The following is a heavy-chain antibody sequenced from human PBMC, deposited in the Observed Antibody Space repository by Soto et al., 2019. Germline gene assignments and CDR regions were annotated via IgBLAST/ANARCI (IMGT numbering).Heavy chain of an antibody. V-gene: IGHV3-74*01. J-gene: IGHJ4*02. D-gene: IGHD1-26*01. CDR1: GFTFNTHW. CDR2: IYFDGITT. Sequence: EVPLVESGAGVVQPGGSLRLSCTASGFTFNTHWMHCVRQAPGKGLVWVSRIYFDGITTNYADSVKGRLTVSRDNAKNTVYLHVNTLRDEDTAVYYCASGGAMGVDYWGQGTLVTVSS. CDR3: ASGGAMGVDY.